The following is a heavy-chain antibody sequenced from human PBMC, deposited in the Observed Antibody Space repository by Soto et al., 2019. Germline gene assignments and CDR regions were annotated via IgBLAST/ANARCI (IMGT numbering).Heavy chain of an antibody. CDR3: ARVTYSYGWIFDY. D-gene: IGHD3-16*02. J-gene: IGHJ4*01. CDR2: IKQDGSEK. V-gene: IGHV3-7*01. CDR1: GFTFSSHW. Sequence: PGGPLRLSCAASGFTFSSHWMSWVRQAPGKGLEWVANIKQDGSEKYYMDSVKGRFTISRDNAKNSLYLQMNSLRAEDTAVYLCARVTYSYGWIFDYWGQGTLVTVSS.